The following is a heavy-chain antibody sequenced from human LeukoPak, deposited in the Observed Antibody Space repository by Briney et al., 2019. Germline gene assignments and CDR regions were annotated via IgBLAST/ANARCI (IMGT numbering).Heavy chain of an antibody. J-gene: IGHJ4*02. CDR3: AKDWAHPRIVVVPGPDY. CDR1: GFTFRSYG. CDR2: ISYDGSNK. Sequence: PPGGSLRLSCAASGFTFRSYGMRWVRQAPGKGLEWVAVISYDGSNKYYADSVKGRFTISRDNSKNTLYLQMNSLRAEDTAVYYCAKDWAHPRIVVVPGPDYRGQGTLVTVSS. D-gene: IGHD2-2*01. V-gene: IGHV3-30*18.